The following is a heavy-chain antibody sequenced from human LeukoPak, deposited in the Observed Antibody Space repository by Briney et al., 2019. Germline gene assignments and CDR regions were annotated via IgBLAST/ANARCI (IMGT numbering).Heavy chain of an antibody. D-gene: IGHD2-15*01. Sequence: SETLSLTCAVYGGSFSAFHWNWIRQSPAKGLEWLGEMKQSGTPRYNPSLQSRVTISVDKSKNQFSLNVRSVTAADTAVYYCASRPFLYCFPTYFDNWAQGTLVTVSS. CDR3: ASRPFLYCFPTYFDN. V-gene: IGHV4-34*01. CDR1: GGSFSAFH. CDR2: MKQSGTP. J-gene: IGHJ4*02.